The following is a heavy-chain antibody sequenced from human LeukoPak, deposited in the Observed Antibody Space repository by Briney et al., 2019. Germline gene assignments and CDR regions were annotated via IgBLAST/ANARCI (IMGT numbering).Heavy chain of an antibody. J-gene: IGHJ3*02. Sequence: SQTLSLTCAISGDSVSSNSAAWNWTRQSPSRGLEWLGRTYYRSKWYNDYAVSVKSRITINPDTSKNQFSLQLNSVTPEDTAVYYCATGVYDAFDIWGQGTMVTVSS. CDR3: ATGVYDAFDI. CDR2: TYYRSKWYN. D-gene: IGHD2-8*01. CDR1: GDSVSSNSAA. V-gene: IGHV6-1*01.